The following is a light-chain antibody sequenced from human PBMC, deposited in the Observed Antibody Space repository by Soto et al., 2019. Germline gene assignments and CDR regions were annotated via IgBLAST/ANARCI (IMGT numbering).Light chain of an antibody. CDR1: QSVASTY. Sequence: EIVLTHSPGTLSLSPGERATLSCRASQSVASTYLAWYQQKPGQAPRLLIYGASSRATGIPDRFSGSGSGTDFTLTISRLEPEDFAVYYCQQYGNSPPFTFGPGTKVDIK. V-gene: IGKV3-20*01. CDR3: QQYGNSPPFT. J-gene: IGKJ3*01. CDR2: GAS.